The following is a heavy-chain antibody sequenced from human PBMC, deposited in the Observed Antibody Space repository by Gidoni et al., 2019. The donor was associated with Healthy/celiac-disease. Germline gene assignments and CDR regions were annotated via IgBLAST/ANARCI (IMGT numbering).Heavy chain of an antibody. CDR3: ARDPPWSYGSGSYYLFDY. J-gene: IGHJ4*02. CDR1: GYTVTGYY. D-gene: IGHD3-10*01. V-gene: IGHV1-2*02. CDR2: INPNSGGT. Sequence: QVQLVQSGAEVKKPGAAVKVSCKASGYTVTGYYMHWVQQAPGQGLEWMGWINPNSGGTNYAQKFQGRVTMTRDTSISTAYMELSRLRSDDTAVYYCARDPPWSYGSGSYYLFDYWGQGTLVTVSS.